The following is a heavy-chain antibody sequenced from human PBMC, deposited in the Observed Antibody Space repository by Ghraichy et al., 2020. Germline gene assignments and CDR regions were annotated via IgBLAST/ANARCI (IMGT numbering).Heavy chain of an antibody. CDR3: AHRLGNYFDY. CDR1: GISLSVSGVA. CDR2: IEWDDDK. D-gene: IGHD1-26*01. Sequence: SGPTLVKPTQTLTLTCTFSGISLSVSGVAVGWIRQPPGKALEWLALIEWDDDKLYSPSLRGRLSIAKDTPKNQVLLTLTNVDPVDTATYYCAHRLGNYFDYWGQGTLVTVSS. V-gene: IGHV2-5*02. J-gene: IGHJ4*02.